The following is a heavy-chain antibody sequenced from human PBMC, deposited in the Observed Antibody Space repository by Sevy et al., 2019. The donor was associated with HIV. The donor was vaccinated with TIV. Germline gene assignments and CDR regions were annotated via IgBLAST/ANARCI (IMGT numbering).Heavy chain of an antibody. Sequence: SETLSLTCTVSGGSISSYYWSWIRQPAGKGLEWIGRIYTSGSTNYNPSLKTRVTMSVDTSKNQFSLKLSSVTAADTAVYYCASSKGRYSGGWYVFDSWGQGTLVTVSS. D-gene: IGHD6-13*01. CDR2: IYTSGST. CDR1: GGSISSYY. CDR3: ASSKGRYSGGWYVFDS. V-gene: IGHV4-4*07. J-gene: IGHJ4*02.